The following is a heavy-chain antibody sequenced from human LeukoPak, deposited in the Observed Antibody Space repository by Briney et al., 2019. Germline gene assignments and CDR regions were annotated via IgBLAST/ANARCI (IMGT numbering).Heavy chain of an antibody. D-gene: IGHD2-21*01. V-gene: IGHV4-59*08. Sequence: SETLSLTCTVSGGSISSYYWSWIRQPPGKGLEWIGYIYYSGSTNYNPSLKSRVTISVDTSKSQFSLKLSSVTAADTAVYYCARGIYCGGDCSYPDVWGKGTTVTVSS. CDR3: ARGIYCGGDCSYPDV. CDR1: GGSISSYY. CDR2: IYYSGST. J-gene: IGHJ6*04.